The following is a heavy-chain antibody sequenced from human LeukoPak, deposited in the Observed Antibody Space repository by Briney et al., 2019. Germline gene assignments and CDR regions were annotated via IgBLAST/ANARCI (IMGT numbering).Heavy chain of an antibody. CDR1: GFTFTSSA. J-gene: IGHJ4*02. V-gene: IGHV1-58*01. Sequence: SVKVSCKASGFTFTSSAVQWVRQARGQRLEWIGWIVVGSGNTNYAQKFQERVTITRDMSTSTAYMELSSLRSEDTAVYYCAADPQYYYDSSGYYDYWGQGTLVTVSS. CDR2: IVVGSGNT. D-gene: IGHD3-22*01. CDR3: AADPQYYYDSSGYYDY.